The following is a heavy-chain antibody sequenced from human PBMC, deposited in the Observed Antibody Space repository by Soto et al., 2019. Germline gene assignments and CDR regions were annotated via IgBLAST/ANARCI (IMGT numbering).Heavy chain of an antibody. J-gene: IGHJ4*02. Sequence: GASVKVSCKASGYTFTSYDINWVRQATGQGLEWMGWMNPNSANTGYAQKFQDRFTISRDNSKNIVYLEMNSLRVEDTATYYCVRWERGTAVESTVHYFDYWGQGALVTVSS. CDR2: MNPNSANT. D-gene: IGHD4-17*01. V-gene: IGHV1-8*01. CDR1: GYTFTSYD. CDR3: VRWERGTAVESTVHYFDY.